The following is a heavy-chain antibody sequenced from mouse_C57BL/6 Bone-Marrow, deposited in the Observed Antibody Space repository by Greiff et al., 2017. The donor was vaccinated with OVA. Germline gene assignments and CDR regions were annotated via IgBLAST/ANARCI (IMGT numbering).Heavy chain of an antibody. Sequence: QVQLQQSGPGLVQPSQSLSITCTVSGFSLTSYGVHWVRQSPGKGLEWLGVIWRGGSTDYNAAFMSRLSITKDNSKSQVFFKMNSLQADDTAIYYCAKKGDYGNYVPYWYFDVWGTGTTVTVSS. D-gene: IGHD2-1*01. CDR3: AKKGDYGNYVPYWYFDV. V-gene: IGHV2-5*01. CDR1: GFSLTSYG. J-gene: IGHJ1*03. CDR2: IWRGGST.